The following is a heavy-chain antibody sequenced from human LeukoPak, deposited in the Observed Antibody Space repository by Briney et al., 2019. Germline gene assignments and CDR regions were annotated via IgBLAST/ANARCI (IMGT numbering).Heavy chain of an antibody. D-gene: IGHD4-23*01. CDR2: NIDGST. J-gene: IGHJ4*02. CDR3: AKLPIY. CDR1: GFSVGSHY. V-gene: IGHV3-66*02. Sequence: GRSLRLSCAASGFSVGSHYMTWVRQAPGQGLEWVSVNIDGSTYYADSVEGRFTISRDNTKNTLYLQMNSLRPEDTAVYYCAKLPIYWGQGALVTVSS.